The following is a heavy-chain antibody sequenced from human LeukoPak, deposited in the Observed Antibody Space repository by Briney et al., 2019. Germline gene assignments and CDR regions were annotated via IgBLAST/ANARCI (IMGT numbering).Heavy chain of an antibody. D-gene: IGHD2-2*01. V-gene: IGHV4-61*02. Sequence: SQTLSLTCTVSGGSISSGSYYWNRIRQPAGEGLEWIGRIYTSGSTNYNPSLKSRVTISVDTSKNQFYLKLSSVTAADTAVYYCARASVGGYCSSTSCHMGYYYYYTDVWGKGTTVTVSS. J-gene: IGHJ6*03. CDR3: ARASVGGYCSSTSCHMGYYYYYTDV. CDR1: GGSISSGSYY. CDR2: IYTSGST.